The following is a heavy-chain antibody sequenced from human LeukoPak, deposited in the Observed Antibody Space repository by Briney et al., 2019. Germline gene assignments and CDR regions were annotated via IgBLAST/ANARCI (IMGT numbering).Heavy chain of an antibody. D-gene: IGHD2-15*01. CDR1: GGSISSYY. V-gene: IGHV4-4*07. J-gene: IGHJ4*02. Sequence: PSETLSLTCTVSGGSISSYYWSWIRQPAGKGLEWIGRIYTSGSTNYNPSLKSRVTMSVDTSKNQFSLKLSSVTAADTAVYYCARRVVVVAATPLRYFDYWGQGTLVTVSS. CDR3: ARRVVVVAATPLRYFDY. CDR2: IYTSGST.